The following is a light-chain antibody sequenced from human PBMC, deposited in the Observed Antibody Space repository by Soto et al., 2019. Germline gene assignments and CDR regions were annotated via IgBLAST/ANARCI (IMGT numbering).Light chain of an antibody. CDR2: GAS. Sequence: ETVMTQSPATLSVSPGERATLSCRASQSVSSKLAWYQQKPGQAPRLLIYGASTRATGIPARFSSSGSGTDFTLTISSLQSEDFAVYYCQQYINWTFGQGTKVDIK. V-gene: IGKV3D-15*01. J-gene: IGKJ1*01. CDR3: QQYINWT. CDR1: QSVSSK.